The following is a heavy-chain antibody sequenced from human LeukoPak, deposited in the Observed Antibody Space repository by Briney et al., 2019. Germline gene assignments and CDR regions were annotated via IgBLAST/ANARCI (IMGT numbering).Heavy chain of an antibody. CDR2: IYYRGST. CDR3: ARRCGYFDY. V-gene: IGHV4-39*01. Sequence: SETLSLTCTVSGGSISSHYWGWIRQPPGKGLEWVASIYYRGSTYYNPSLRSRVTISVDTSKNQFSLKLGSVTATDTAVYFCARRCGYFDYWGQGTLVTVSS. CDR1: GGSISSHY. D-gene: IGHD3-22*01. J-gene: IGHJ4*02.